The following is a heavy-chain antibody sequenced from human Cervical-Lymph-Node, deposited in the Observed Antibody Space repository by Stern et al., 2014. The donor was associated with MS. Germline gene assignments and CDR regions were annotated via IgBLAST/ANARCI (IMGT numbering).Heavy chain of an antibody. Sequence: QVQLVESGPGLVKPSQTLSLTCTVSGGSINSGNYYWTWIRPHPGKGLEWIGYIFYSGMTYYNPSLKSRLTISVDTSKNQFALKLSSVTAADTAVYYCATSSGSPRRGFYFDYWGQGILVTVSS. CDR1: GGSINSGNYY. CDR3: ATSSGSPRRGFYFDY. J-gene: IGHJ4*02. V-gene: IGHV4-31*03. D-gene: IGHD3-10*01. CDR2: IFYSGMT.